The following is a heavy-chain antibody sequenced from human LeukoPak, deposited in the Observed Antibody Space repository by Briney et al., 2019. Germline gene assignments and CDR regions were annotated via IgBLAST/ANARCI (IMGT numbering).Heavy chain of an antibody. CDR3: NYYDSSGYYFDY. V-gene: IGHV4-39*07. D-gene: IGHD3-22*01. J-gene: IGHJ4*02. CDR2: INYSGST. Sequence: SETLSLTCTVSGGSISSSSYYWGWIRQPPGKGLEWIGSINYSGSTYYNPSLKSRVTISVDTSKNQFSLKLSSVTAADTAVYYCNYYDSSGYYFDYWGQGTLVTVSS. CDR1: GGSISSSSYY.